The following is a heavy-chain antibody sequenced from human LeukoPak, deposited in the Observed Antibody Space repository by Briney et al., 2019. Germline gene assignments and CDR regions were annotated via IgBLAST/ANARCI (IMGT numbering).Heavy chain of an antibody. CDR1: GGSISSSSYY. CDR3: ARRGGSLRDFDY. Sequence: SETLSLTCTVSGGSISSSSYYWGWIRQPPGKGLEWIGSIYYSGGTYYNPSLKSRVTISVDTSKNQFSLKLSSVTAADTAVYYCARRGGSLRDFDYWGQGTLVTVSS. CDR2: IYYSGGT. J-gene: IGHJ4*02. V-gene: IGHV4-39*01. D-gene: IGHD1-26*01.